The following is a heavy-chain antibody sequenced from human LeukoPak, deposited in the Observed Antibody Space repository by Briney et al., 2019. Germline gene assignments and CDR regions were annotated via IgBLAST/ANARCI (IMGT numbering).Heavy chain of an antibody. CDR3: AKGAYSGSYFDY. J-gene: IGHJ4*02. CDR2: ISYDGSNK. D-gene: IGHD1-26*01. Sequence: GGSLRLSCAASGFTFSSYGMHWVRQAPGKGLEWVAVISYDGSNKYYADSVKGRFTISRDNSKNTLYLQMSSLRAEDTAVYYCAKGAYSGSYFDYWGQGTLVTVSS. CDR1: GFTFSSYG. V-gene: IGHV3-30*18.